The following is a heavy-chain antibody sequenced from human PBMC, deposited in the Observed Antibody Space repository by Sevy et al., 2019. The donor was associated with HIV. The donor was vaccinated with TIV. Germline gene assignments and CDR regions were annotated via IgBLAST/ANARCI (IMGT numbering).Heavy chain of an antibody. CDR1: GFTFSYYG. D-gene: IGHD2-8*02. CDR3: ARDRKVVLVVYAIPFDAFDI. Sequence: GGSLRLSFAASGFTFSYYGIHWVRQAPGKGLEWVAFITYDGSNKHYADSVKGRFTISRDNSENTLYLQMNSLRAEDTAMYYCARDRKVVLVVYAIPFDAFDIWGQGTLVTVSS. J-gene: IGHJ3*02. V-gene: IGHV3-30*02. CDR2: ITYDGSNK.